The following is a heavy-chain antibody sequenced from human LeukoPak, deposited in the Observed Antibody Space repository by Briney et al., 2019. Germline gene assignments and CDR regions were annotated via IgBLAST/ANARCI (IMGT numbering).Heavy chain of an antibody. D-gene: IGHD4-17*01. J-gene: IGHJ4*02. Sequence: SETLSLTCTVSGGSISSSSYYWGWIRQPPGKGLEWIGYIYYSGSTNYNPSLKSRVTISVDTSKNQFSLKLSSVTAADTAVYYCARHISIWNGDYRSGFDYWGQGTLVTVSS. V-gene: IGHV4-61*05. CDR3: ARHISIWNGDYRSGFDY. CDR1: GGSISSSSYY. CDR2: IYYSGST.